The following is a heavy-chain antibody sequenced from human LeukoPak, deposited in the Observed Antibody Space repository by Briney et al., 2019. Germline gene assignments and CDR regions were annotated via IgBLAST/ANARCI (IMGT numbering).Heavy chain of an antibody. CDR3: ARGAYDSSGLDY. Sequence: ASVKVSCKASGYTFTSYDINWVRQATGQGLEWMGWIYPNSGGTNYAQKFQGRVTMTRDTSISTAYMELSRLRSDDTAVYYCARGAYDSSGLDYWGQGTLVTVSS. D-gene: IGHD3-22*01. J-gene: IGHJ4*02. CDR2: IYPNSGGT. CDR1: GYTFTSYD. V-gene: IGHV1-2*02.